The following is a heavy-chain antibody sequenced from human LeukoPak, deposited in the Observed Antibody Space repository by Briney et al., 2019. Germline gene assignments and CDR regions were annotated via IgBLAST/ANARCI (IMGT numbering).Heavy chain of an antibody. Sequence: GGSLRLSCTASGFTFNNYWMNWVRQAPGKGLEWVANINQNGSEKYYVDSVKGRFTISRDNAKNSLYLQVNSLRAEDTAVYYCARDQGAGSDYWGQGTLVTVSS. V-gene: IGHV3-7*01. CDR1: GFTFNNYW. J-gene: IGHJ4*02. D-gene: IGHD6-19*01. CDR3: ARDQGAGSDY. CDR2: INQNGSEK.